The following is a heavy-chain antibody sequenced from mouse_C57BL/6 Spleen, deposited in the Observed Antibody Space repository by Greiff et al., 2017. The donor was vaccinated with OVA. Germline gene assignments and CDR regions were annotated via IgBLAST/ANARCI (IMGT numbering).Heavy chain of an antibody. CDR1: GYSFTTYP. D-gene: IGHD2-4*01. Sequence: QVQLKQSGAELVKPGASVKMSCKASGYSFTTYPIEWMKQNHGKSLEWIGNFHPYNDDTKYNEKFKGKATLTVEKSSSTVYLELSRLTSDDSAVYYCAWRGDYDGDYYAMDYWGQGTSVTVSS. J-gene: IGHJ4*01. CDR3: AWRGDYDGDYYAMDY. CDR2: FHPYNDDT. V-gene: IGHV1-47*01.